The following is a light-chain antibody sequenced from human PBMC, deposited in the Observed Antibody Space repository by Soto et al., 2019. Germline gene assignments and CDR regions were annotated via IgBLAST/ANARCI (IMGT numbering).Light chain of an antibody. CDR1: QRVLYSSNNKNY. CDR2: WAS. V-gene: IGKV4-1*01. Sequence: DIVMTQSPDSLAVSLGERATINCKSSQRVLYSSNNKNYLAWYQQKPGQPPKLLIYWASTRESGVPYRFSGSGSGTDFPLTISSLQAEDVAVYYCQQYYSTPTFGQGTRLEIK. CDR3: QQYYSTPT. J-gene: IGKJ5*01.